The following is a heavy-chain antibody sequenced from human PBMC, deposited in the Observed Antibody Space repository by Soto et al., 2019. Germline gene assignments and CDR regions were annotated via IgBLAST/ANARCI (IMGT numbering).Heavy chain of an antibody. CDR3: ARRGSGSYYDY. D-gene: IGHD1-26*01. CDR1: GFTFSSYA. Sequence: EVQLLEAGGGLVQPGGSLRLSCAASGFTFSSYAMRWVRQAPGKGLEWVSAISGSGDSTYYADSVKGRFTVSRDTSKNTLYLQMTSRRAEDTAVYYCARRGSGSYYDYWGQGTLVTVSS. CDR2: ISGSGDST. J-gene: IGHJ4*02. V-gene: IGHV3-23*01.